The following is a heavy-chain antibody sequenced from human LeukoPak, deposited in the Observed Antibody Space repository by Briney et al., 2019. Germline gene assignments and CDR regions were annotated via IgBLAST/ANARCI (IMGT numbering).Heavy chain of an antibody. D-gene: IGHD6-19*01. V-gene: IGHV4-39*01. J-gene: IGHJ4*02. CDR1: GVSTTNGIYY. CDR3: ARHAEYNSGWHYYLDH. Sequence: SETLSLTCTVSGVSTTNGIYYWAWIRQPPGKGLEWIGSVHNVGSTYYNLSLRSRVTMSIDTSKNQFSLRLNSVTAADTAVYYCARHAEYNSGWHYYLDHWGQGILVTVSS. CDR2: VHNVGST.